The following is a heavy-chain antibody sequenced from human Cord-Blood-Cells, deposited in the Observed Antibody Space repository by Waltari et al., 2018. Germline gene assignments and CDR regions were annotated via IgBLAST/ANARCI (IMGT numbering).Heavy chain of an antibody. J-gene: IGHJ4*02. Sequence: EVQLVESGGGLVKPGGSLRLSCAASGFTFSNAWMSWVRQAPAKGLEWVGRIKSKTDGGTTDYAAPVKGRFTISRDDSKNTLYLQMNSLKTEDTAVYYCTTDVVDCSGGSCYYFDYWGQGTLVTVSS. D-gene: IGHD2-15*01. CDR1: GFTFSNAW. CDR2: IKSKTDGGTT. CDR3: TTDVVDCSGGSCYYFDY. V-gene: IGHV3-15*01.